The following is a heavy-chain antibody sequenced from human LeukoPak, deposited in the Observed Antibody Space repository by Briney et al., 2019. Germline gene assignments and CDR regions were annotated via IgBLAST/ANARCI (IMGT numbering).Heavy chain of an antibody. CDR1: GFTFSNYA. CDR3: AKPTNYYDSSGYYYFDY. D-gene: IGHD3-22*01. CDR2: ISGSGGGT. Sequence: GGSLRLSCAASGFTFSNYAMSWVRQAPGKGLEWVSAISGSGGGTYYADSVKGRFTIYRDNYKNTPYLQKNSMRAEDTAVYYCAKPTNYYDSSGYYYFDYWGQGTLVTVSS. V-gene: IGHV3-23*01. J-gene: IGHJ4*02.